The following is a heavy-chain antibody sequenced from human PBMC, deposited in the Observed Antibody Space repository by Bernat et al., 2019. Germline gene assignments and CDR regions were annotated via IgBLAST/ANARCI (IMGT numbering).Heavy chain of an antibody. CDR3: TRVRWGVDKKYYFDY. Sequence: EVQLVESGGGLVQPGRSLRLSCTASGFTFGDYAMSWVRQAPGKGLAWEGFIRSKAYGGTTEYAASVKGRFTISRDDSKSISYLQMNSLKTEDTAVYYCTRVRWGVDKKYYFDYWGQGTLVTVSS. V-gene: IGHV3-49*04. CDR2: IRSKAYGGTT. D-gene: IGHD3-10*01. CDR1: GFTFGDYA. J-gene: IGHJ4*02.